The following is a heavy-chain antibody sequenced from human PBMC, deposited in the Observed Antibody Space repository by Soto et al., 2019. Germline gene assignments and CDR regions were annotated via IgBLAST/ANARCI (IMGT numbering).Heavy chain of an antibody. D-gene: IGHD6-13*01. CDR3: AKDIRSSWYGNWFDP. CDR2: ISGSGGST. V-gene: IGHV3-23*01. Sequence: GGSLRLSCAASGFTFSSYAMSWVRQAPGKGLEWVSAISGSGGSTYYADSVKGRFTISRDNSKNTLYLQMNSLRAEDTAVYYCAKDIRSSWYGNWFDPWGQGTLVTVSS. J-gene: IGHJ5*02. CDR1: GFTFSSYA.